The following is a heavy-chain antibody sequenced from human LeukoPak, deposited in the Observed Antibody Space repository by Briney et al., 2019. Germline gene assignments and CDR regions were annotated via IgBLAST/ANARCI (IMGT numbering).Heavy chain of an antibody. CDR1: GGSFSLYY. D-gene: IGHD5-18*01. J-gene: IGHJ5*02. V-gene: IGHV4-34*01. CDR2: INHSGNT. CDR3: ARGEQLWFLYRTGTQNWFDP. Sequence: SETLSLTCAVSGGSFSLYYWSWIRQSPGKGLEWIAEINHSGNTNYNPSLKSRVTISVDTPKNQFSLKLTSVTAADTAVYYCARGEQLWFLYRTGTQNWFDPWGQGTLVTVSS.